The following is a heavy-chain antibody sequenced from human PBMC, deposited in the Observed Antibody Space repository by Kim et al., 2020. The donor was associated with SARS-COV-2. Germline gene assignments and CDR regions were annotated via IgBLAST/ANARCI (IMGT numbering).Heavy chain of an antibody. CDR3: ARDEDDYYFDY. CDR2: T. J-gene: IGHJ4*02. D-gene: IGHD3-3*01. V-gene: IGHV1-18*01. Sequence: TTDAQKLQGRVTMTPDTSTSTAYMELRSLRSDDTAVYYCARDEDDYYFDYWGQGTLVTVSS.